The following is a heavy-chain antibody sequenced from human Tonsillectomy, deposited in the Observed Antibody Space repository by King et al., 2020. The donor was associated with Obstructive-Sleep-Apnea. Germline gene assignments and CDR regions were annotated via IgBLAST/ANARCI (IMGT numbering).Heavy chain of an antibody. D-gene: IGHD3-3*01. J-gene: IGHJ4*02. CDR2: IYYSGST. CDR3: ARVPTYYDFWSGYYTAVRFDY. Sequence: QLQESGPGLVKPSETLSLTCTVSGGSISSSSYYWGWIRQPPGKGLEWIGSIYYSGSTYYNPSLKSRVTISVATSKNQFSLKLSSVTAADTAVYYCARVPTYYDFWSGYYTAVRFDYWGQGTLVTVSS. CDR1: GGSISSSSYY. V-gene: IGHV4-39*07.